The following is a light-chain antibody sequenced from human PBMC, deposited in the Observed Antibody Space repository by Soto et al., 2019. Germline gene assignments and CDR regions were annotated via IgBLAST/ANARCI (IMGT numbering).Light chain of an antibody. CDR1: QSISSY. J-gene: IGKJ5*01. Sequence: IQMTQSPSSLSASVGDRVTITCRASQSISSYLNWYQQKPGKAPKLLIYAASSLQSGVPSRFSGSGSGTDFTLTISSLQPEDFETYYCQPSYSTEITLGQGTRLEIK. V-gene: IGKV1-39*01. CDR3: QPSYSTEIT. CDR2: AAS.